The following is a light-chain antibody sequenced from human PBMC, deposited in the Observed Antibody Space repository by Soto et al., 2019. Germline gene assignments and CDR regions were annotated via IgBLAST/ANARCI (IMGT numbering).Light chain of an antibody. CDR2: EAS. Sequence: QSALTQPASVSGSPGQSITISCTGTSSDVGGYNYVSWYQQHPGKAPKLMIYEASNRPSGVSNRFSGSKSGNTASLTIYGLQADDGADSSCSSYTSSSTLVFGGGTKVTVL. J-gene: IGLJ2*01. CDR3: SSYTSSSTLV. V-gene: IGLV2-14*01. CDR1: SSDVGGYNY.